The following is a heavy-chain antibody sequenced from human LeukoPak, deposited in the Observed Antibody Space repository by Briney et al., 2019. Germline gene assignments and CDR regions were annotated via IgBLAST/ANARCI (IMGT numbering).Heavy chain of an antibody. CDR2: IYTSGST. J-gene: IGHJ4*02. V-gene: IGHV4-61*02. CDR3: ARSEAAAGIGLDY. D-gene: IGHD6-13*01. Sequence: SQTLSLTCTVSGGSISSGSYYWSWIRQPAGKGLEWIGRIYTSGSTNYNPSLKSRVTISVDTSKNQFSLKLSSVTAADTAVYYCARSEAAAGIGLDYWGQGTLVTVSS. CDR1: GGSISSGSYY.